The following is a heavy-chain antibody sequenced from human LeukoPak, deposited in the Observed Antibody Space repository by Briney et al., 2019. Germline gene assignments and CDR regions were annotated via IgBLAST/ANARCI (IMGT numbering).Heavy chain of an antibody. J-gene: IGHJ4*02. CDR1: GFTFSNYG. D-gene: IGHD4-17*01. CDR2: IWYDGSNK. CDR3: ARDIYFYGDYVIDY. Sequence: QPGRSLRLSCAASGFTFSNYGMHWVRQAPGKGLEWVAVIWYDGSNKYCADSVKGRFTISRDNSKNTLYLQMNSLRAEDTAVYYCARDIYFYGDYVIDYWGQGTLVTVSS. V-gene: IGHV3-33*01.